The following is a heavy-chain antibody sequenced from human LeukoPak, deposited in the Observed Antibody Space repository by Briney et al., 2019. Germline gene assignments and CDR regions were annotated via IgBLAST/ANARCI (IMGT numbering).Heavy chain of an antibody. CDR1: GFTFSSYA. J-gene: IGHJ6*03. CDR2: ISSSSSTI. V-gene: IGHV3-48*04. Sequence: QSGGSLRLSCAASGFTFSSYAMSWARQAPGKGLEWVSYISSSSSTIYYADSVKGRFTISRDNAKNSLYLQMNSLSAEDTAVYYCAREASTGEKDYYYYYMDVWGKGTTVTVSS. CDR3: AREASTGEKDYYYYYMDV. D-gene: IGHD7-27*01.